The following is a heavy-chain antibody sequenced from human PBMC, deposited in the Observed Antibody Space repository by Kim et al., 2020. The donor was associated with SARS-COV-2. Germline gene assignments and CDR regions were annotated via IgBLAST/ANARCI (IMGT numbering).Heavy chain of an antibody. CDR1: GGSFSGYY. CDR3: ARGHGDFWSGYYIGMPNYYYMDV. V-gene: IGHV4-34*01. Sequence: SEILSLTCAVYGGSFSGYYWSWIRQPPGKGLEWIGEINHSGSTNYNPSLKSRVTISVDTSKNQFSLKLSSVTAADTAVYYCARGHGDFWSGYYIGMPNYYYMDVWCKGTTVTVSS. D-gene: IGHD3-3*01. J-gene: IGHJ6*03. CDR2: INHSGST.